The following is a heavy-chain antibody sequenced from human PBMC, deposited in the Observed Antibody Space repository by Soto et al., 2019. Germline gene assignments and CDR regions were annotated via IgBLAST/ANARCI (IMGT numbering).Heavy chain of an antibody. CDR3: ARVPPGCSGGSCYSSNWFDP. V-gene: IGHV4-30-4*01. Sequence: SETLSLTCTVSGGSISSGGYYWSWIRQPPGKGLEWNGYIYYRGSSYYNPSLKSRVTISVDTSKNQFSLKLSSVTAADTAVYYCARVPPGCSGGSCYSSNWFDPWGQGTLVTVSS. D-gene: IGHD2-15*01. CDR2: IYYRGSS. CDR1: GGSISSGGYY. J-gene: IGHJ5*02.